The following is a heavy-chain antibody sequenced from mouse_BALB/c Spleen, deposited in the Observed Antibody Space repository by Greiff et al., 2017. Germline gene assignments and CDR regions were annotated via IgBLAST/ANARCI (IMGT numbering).Heavy chain of an antibody. CDR3: ARRGNDAMDY. V-gene: IGHV1-7*01. Sequence: QVQLQHSGAELAKPGASVKMSCKASGYTFTSYWMHWVKQRPGQGLEWIGYINPSTGYTEYNQKFKDKATLTADKSSSTAYMQLSSLTSEDSAVYYCARRGNDAMDYWGQGTAVTVSS. CDR1: GYTFTSYW. J-gene: IGHJ4*01. CDR2: INPSTGYT. D-gene: IGHD2-1*01.